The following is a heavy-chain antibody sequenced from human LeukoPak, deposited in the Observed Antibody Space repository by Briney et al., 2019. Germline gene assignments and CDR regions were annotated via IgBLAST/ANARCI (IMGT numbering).Heavy chain of an antibody. CDR2: INPNSDGT. Sequence: ASVKVSCKASGYTFTDYYMHWVRQAPGQGLEWMGWINPNSDGTHYAQKFQGRVTMTRDMSISTAYMELTRLRSDDTAIYYCARGFVTSGYPHVPLDYWGQGTLVTVSS. D-gene: IGHD3-22*01. CDR3: ARGFVTSGYPHVPLDY. J-gene: IGHJ4*02. V-gene: IGHV1-2*02. CDR1: GYTFTDYY.